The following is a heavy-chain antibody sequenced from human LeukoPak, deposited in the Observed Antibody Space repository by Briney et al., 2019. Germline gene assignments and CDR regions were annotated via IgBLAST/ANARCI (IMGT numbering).Heavy chain of an antibody. CDR3: AKDNRRLRYGMDV. V-gene: IGHV3-30*18. Sequence: GGSLRLSCAASGFTFSSYGMHWVRQAPGKGLEWVAVVSYDGSNKYYADSVKGRFTISRDNSKNTLYLQMNSLRAEDTAVYYCAKDNRRLRYGMDVWGQGTTVTVSS. CDR1: GFTFSSYG. J-gene: IGHJ6*02. CDR2: VSYDGSNK. D-gene: IGHD5-12*01.